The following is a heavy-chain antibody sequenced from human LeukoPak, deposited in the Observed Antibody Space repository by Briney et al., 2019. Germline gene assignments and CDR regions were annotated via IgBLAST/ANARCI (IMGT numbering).Heavy chain of an antibody. Sequence: GGSLRLSCAASGFTFSSYAMSWVRQAPGKGLEWVSAISGSGGSTYYADSVKGRFTISRDNSKNTLYLQMNSLRAEDTAVYYCVKVGSGWYYFDYWGQGTLVTVSS. CDR3: VKVGSGWYYFDY. CDR1: GFTFSSYA. V-gene: IGHV3-23*01. J-gene: IGHJ4*02. D-gene: IGHD6-19*01. CDR2: ISGSGGST.